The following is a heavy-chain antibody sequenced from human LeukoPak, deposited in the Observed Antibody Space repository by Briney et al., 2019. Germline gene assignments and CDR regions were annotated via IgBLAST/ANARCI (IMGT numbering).Heavy chain of an antibody. CDR2: ISYDGSNK. J-gene: IGHJ6*02. D-gene: IGHD3-3*01. V-gene: IGHV3-30-3*01. CDR1: GFIFSNYA. CDR3: ARGPIRFLEWLLSLLDV. Sequence: GRSLRLSCAASGFIFSNYAMHWVRQAPGRGLEWVAVISYDGSNKYYADSVKGRFTISRDNSKNTLYLQMNSLRAEDTAVYYCARGPIRFLEWLLSLLDVWGQGTTVTVSS.